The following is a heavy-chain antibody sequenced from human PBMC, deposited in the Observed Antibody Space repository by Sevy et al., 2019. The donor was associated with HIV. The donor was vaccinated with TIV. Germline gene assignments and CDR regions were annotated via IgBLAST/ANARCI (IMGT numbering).Heavy chain of an antibody. Sequence: GGSLRLSCAASGFTFSSYWMSWVRQAPGKGLEWVANIKQDGSEKYYVDSVKGRFTISRDNAKNSLYLQMNSLRAEDTAVYYCAGGVPGAIYFYYGMDVWGQGTTVTVSS. D-gene: IGHD2-2*01. CDR2: IKQDGSEK. CDR1: GFTFSSYW. CDR3: AGGVPGAIYFYYGMDV. V-gene: IGHV3-7*04. J-gene: IGHJ6*02.